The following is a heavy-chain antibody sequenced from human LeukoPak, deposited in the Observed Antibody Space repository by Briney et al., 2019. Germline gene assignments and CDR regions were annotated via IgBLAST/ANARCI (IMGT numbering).Heavy chain of an antibody. CDR3: TRGSLDI. CDR1: GFTFSNYA. V-gene: IGHV3-23*01. D-gene: IGHD3-16*01. Sequence: GGSLRLSCAASGFTFSNYAMNWVRQAPGKGLEWVACLNTGETTFYAESVKGRFTISTDRSQSTLVLQMNNLRDDDTAVYYCTRGSLDIWGHGTMVTVS. CDR2: LNTGETT. J-gene: IGHJ3*02.